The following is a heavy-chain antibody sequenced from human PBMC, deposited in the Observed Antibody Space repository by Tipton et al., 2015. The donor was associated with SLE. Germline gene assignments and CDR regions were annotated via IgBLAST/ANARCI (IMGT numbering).Heavy chain of an antibody. D-gene: IGHD1-26*01. CDR1: GFSFSTSW. CDR2: ISSSGSTI. Sequence: LRLSCVVSGFSFSTSWMSWVRQAPGKGLEWGSYISSSGSTIYYADSVKGRFTISRDNAKNSLYLQMNSLRAEDTAVYYCARELLRPWYFDLWGRGTLVTVSS. V-gene: IGHV3-11*04. CDR3: ARELLRPWYFDL. J-gene: IGHJ2*01.